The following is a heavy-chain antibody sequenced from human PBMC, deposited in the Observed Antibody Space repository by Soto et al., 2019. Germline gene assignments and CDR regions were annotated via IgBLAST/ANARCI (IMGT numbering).Heavy chain of an antibody. CDR3: AASNFYVFQSGGSWLVPLGF. Sequence: QVQLQQWGAGLLKPSETLSLTCAVSGGSLSNYYWSWIRQPPGKGLECIGEIYHSGSTNYNPALKRRATLSVETSKYQFSRKLRAVPAAATAVYYGAASNFYVFQSGGSWLVPLGFWGQGTLVTVSS. CDR1: GGSLSNYY. V-gene: IGHV4-34*02. J-gene: IGHJ4*02. D-gene: IGHD2-15*01. CDR2: IYHSGST.